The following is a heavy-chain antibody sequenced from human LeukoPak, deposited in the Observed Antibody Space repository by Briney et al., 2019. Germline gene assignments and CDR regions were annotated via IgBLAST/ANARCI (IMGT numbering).Heavy chain of an antibody. D-gene: IGHD2-21*02. Sequence: GGSLRLSCAASGFTFSSYAMSWVRQAPGKGLEWVSAISGSGGSTYYADSVKGRFTISRDNSKNTPYLQMNSLRAEDTAVYYCAKLERLVVTASFDYWGQGTLVTVSS. CDR3: AKLERLVVTASFDY. CDR1: GFTFSSYA. CDR2: ISGSGGST. J-gene: IGHJ4*02. V-gene: IGHV3-23*01.